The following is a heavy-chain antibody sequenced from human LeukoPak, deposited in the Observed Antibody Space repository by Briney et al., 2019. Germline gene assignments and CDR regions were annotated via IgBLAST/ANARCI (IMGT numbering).Heavy chain of an antibody. Sequence: SETLSLTCTVSGGSLSSYYWSWIRQPAGKGLEWIGRIYTSGSTNYNPSLKSRVTMSVDTSKNQFSLKLSSVTAADTAVYYCARDLLVPAAILIEDYYGMDVWGQGTTVTVSS. V-gene: IGHV4-4*07. CDR1: GGSLSSYY. D-gene: IGHD2-2*02. CDR2: IYTSGST. CDR3: ARDLLVPAAILIEDYYGMDV. J-gene: IGHJ6*02.